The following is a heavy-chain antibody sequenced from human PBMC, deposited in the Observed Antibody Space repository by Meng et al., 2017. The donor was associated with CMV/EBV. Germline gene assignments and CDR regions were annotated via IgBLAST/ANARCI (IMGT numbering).Heavy chain of an antibody. J-gene: IGHJ4*02. Sequence: LLVAGGGGVVHPGAVLSLSCASAESTVSSHYNCWVRQAAEKVVGWVSVIHSGGNTTYADSFKGRFTITRDNSKNTLYIQMSSLRAEDTAVYYCARIGSGGYSWDYWGQGTLVTVSS. D-gene: IGHD1-26*01. V-gene: IGHV3-66*01. CDR2: IHSGGNT. CDR3: ARIGSGGYSWDY. CDR1: ESTVSSHY.